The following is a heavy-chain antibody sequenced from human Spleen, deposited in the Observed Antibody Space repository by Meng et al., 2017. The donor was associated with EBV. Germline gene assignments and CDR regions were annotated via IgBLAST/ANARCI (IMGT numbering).Heavy chain of an antibody. J-gene: IGHJ4*02. CDR3: ARKSEGQWLAHFDY. Sequence: LPGGGPGLLMPCGSLSLPCAVSGGSISSSHWWIWVRQPPGKGLEWIGEIFHRGSTNYNPSLKSRVTISIDKSNNQFSLKLTSVTAADTAVYYCARKSEGQWLAHFDYWGQGTLVTVSS. V-gene: IGHV4-4*02. D-gene: IGHD6-19*01. CDR2: IFHRGST. CDR1: GGSISSSHW.